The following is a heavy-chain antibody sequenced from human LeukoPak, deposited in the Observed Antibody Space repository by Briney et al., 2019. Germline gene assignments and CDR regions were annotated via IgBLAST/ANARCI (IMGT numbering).Heavy chain of an antibody. V-gene: IGHV4-61*01. CDR3: ARVARANAGQSWYFDL. CDR2: IYYSGST. D-gene: IGHD5-12*01. J-gene: IGHJ2*01. CDR1: GDSINNNNYY. Sequence: PSETLSLTCTVSGDSINNNNYYWSWIRQPPGKGLEWIGYIYYSGSTNYNPSLKSRVTISVDTSKNQFSLKLSSVTAADTAVYYCARVARANAGQSWYFDLWGRGTLVTVSS.